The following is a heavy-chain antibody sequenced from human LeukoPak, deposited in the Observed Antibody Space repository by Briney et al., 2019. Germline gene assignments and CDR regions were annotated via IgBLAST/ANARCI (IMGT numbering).Heavy chain of an antibody. CDR2: IYYSGST. J-gene: IGHJ4*02. D-gene: IGHD3-22*01. V-gene: IGHV4-59*01. Sequence: PSETLPLTCTVSGGSISSYYWSWIRQPPGKGLEWIGYIYYSGSTNYNPSLKSRVTISVDTSKNQFSLKLSSVTAADTAVYYCARVCDDSSGCLHYWGQGTLVTVSS. CDR1: GGSISSYY. CDR3: ARVCDDSSGCLHY.